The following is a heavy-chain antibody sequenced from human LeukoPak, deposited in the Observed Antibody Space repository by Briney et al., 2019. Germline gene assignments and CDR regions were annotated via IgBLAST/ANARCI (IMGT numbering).Heavy chain of an antibody. Sequence: PGGSLRLSCAASGFTFSSYWMRWVRQAPGKELEGVANIKQDGSEKYYVDAVKGRFTISRDNAKNSLYLQMNSLRAEDTAVYYCARDSVDYFDYWGQGTLVTVSS. D-gene: IGHD4-23*01. CDR3: ARDSVDYFDY. J-gene: IGHJ4*02. CDR2: IKQDGSEK. V-gene: IGHV3-7*01. CDR1: GFTFSSYW.